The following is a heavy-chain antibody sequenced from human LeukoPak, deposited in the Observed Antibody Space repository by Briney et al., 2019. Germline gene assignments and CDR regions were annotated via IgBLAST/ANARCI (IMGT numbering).Heavy chain of an antibody. V-gene: IGHV4-61*02. J-gene: IGHJ4*02. D-gene: IGHD6-19*01. CDR3: ARGMVAVAGRYHFDY. CDR2: IYTSGST. Sequence: SETLSLTCTVSGGSISRGSYYWSWIRQPAGKGLEWIGRIYTSGSTNYNPSLKSRVTISVDTSKNQFSLKLSSVTAADTAVYHCARGMVAVAGRYHFDYWGQGTLVTVSS. CDR1: GGSISRGSYY.